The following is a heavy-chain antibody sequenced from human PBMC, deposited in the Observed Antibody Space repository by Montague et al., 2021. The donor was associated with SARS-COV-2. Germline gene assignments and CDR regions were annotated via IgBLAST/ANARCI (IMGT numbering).Heavy chain of an antibody. D-gene: IGHD4-11*01. V-gene: IGHV4-61*02. Sequence: TLSLTCTVSGGSISSGSYYWSWIRQPAGKGLEWIGRIYTSGSTYYNPSLKSRVTISVDTSKNQFSLKLSSVTAADTAVYYCAVNSNYYYYYRMDVWGQGTTVTVSS. CDR2: IYTSGST. CDR1: GGSISSGSYY. CDR3: AVNSNYYYYYRMDV. J-gene: IGHJ6*02.